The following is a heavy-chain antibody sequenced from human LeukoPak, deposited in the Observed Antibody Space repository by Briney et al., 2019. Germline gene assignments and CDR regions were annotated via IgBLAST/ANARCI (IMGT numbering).Heavy chain of an antibody. CDR2: INGGGKT. D-gene: IGHD3-16*01. J-gene: IGHJ5*02. V-gene: IGHV4-4*02. Sequence: SETLSLTCTLSRGSIMTTHWWSWVRQPPGKGLEWSGEINGGGKTDYNPSLKSRVSMSVDTSKNQFSLRLTAVTAADTAIYYCARRPYGLIRGIGGPTGHWFEAWGQGTLVSVSS. CDR3: ARRPYGLIRGIGGPTGHWFEA. CDR1: RGSIMTTHW.